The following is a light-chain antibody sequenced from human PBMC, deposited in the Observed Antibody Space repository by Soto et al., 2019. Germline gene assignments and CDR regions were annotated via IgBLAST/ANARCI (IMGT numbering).Light chain of an antibody. CDR1: QSVRSSY. CDR2: GAS. Sequence: EIVLTQSPGTLSLSPGERATLSCRASQSVRSSYLAWYQQKSGQAPRLLIYGASSRATGIPDRFSGSGSGTDVTLTISRLEPEDFAAYYCQQYGSSPITFGQGTRLEI. J-gene: IGKJ5*01. V-gene: IGKV3-20*01. CDR3: QQYGSSPIT.